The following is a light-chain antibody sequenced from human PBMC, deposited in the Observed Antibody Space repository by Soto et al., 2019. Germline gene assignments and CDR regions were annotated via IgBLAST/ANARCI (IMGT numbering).Light chain of an antibody. J-gene: IGKJ4*01. Sequence: IQMTQSPSTLSASVGDRVTITCRASQSISSWLAWYQQKPGKAPKLLIYKASSLESGVPSSFSGSGSGTEFTLTISSLQPDDFATYYCQQFNDYPLTFGGGTKVDIK. CDR1: QSISSW. CDR2: KAS. V-gene: IGKV1-5*03. CDR3: QQFNDYPLT.